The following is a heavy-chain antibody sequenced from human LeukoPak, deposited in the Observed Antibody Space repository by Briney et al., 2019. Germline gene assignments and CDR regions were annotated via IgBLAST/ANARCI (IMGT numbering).Heavy chain of an antibody. CDR2: INPNSGGT. CDR3: ARSRIAAAGTHYYYYGMDV. V-gene: IGHV1-2*02. CDR1: GYTFTGYY. D-gene: IGHD6-13*01. J-gene: IGHJ6*02. Sequence: ASVKVSCKASGYTFTGYYMHWVRQAPGQGLEWMGWINPNSGGTNYAQKFQGRVTMTRDTSISTAYMELSRLRSDDTAVYYCARSRIAAAGTHYYYYGMDVWGQGTTVTVSS.